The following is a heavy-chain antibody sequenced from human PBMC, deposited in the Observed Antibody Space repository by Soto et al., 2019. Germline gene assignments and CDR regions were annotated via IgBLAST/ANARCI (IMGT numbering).Heavy chain of an antibody. V-gene: IGHV1-18*01. CDR1: SYTFTAYS. CDR3: AGRNDYNDY. CDR2: ISAYNGNT. J-gene: IGHJ4*02. Sequence: ASVKVSCKASSYTFTAYSITWVRQAPGQGLEWMGWISAYNGNTNYAQKFQGRVTMTIDTSTSTAYMELRSLTSDDTALYYCAGRNDYNDYWGQGTLVTVSS.